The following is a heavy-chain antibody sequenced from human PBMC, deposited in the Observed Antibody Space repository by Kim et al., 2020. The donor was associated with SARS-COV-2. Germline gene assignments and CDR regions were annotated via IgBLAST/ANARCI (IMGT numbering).Heavy chain of an antibody. D-gene: IGHD5-18*01. V-gene: IGHV3-30*18. CDR3: AKDARSRFSEWIQLWSHSPNGMDV. CDR1: GFTFSSYG. J-gene: IGHJ6*02. Sequence: GGSLRLSCAASGFTFSSYGMHWVRQAPGKGLEWVAVISYDGSNKYYADSVKGRFTISRDNSKNTLYLQMNSLRAEDTAVYYCAKDARSRFSEWIQLWSHSPNGMDVWGQGTTVTVSS. CDR2: ISYDGSNK.